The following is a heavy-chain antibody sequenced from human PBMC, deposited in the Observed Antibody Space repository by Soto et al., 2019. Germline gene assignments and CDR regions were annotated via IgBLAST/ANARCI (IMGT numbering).Heavy chain of an antibody. V-gene: IGHV1-46*03. J-gene: IGHJ5*02. D-gene: IGHD3-10*01. Sequence: QVQLVQSGAEVKKPGASVKVSCKASGYTFTSYYMHWVRQAPGQGLEWMGIINPSGGSTSYAQKFQGRVTMTRDTSTSTVYMELSSLRSEDTAVYYCARAKAMTMVRGVRGFDPWGQGTLVTVSS. CDR1: GYTFTSYY. CDR3: ARAKAMTMVRGVRGFDP. CDR2: INPSGGST.